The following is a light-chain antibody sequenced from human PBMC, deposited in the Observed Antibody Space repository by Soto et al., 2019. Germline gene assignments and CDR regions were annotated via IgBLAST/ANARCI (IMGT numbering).Light chain of an antibody. CDR1: DSDIGVYNY. CDR3: SAYANYNVV. CDR2: DVT. J-gene: IGLJ2*01. V-gene: IGLV2-14*03. Sequence: QSALTQPASVSGSPGQSITISCTGTDSDIGVYNYVSWYQQYPGKAPKLMIYDVTNRPSGVSNRFSGSKSGNMASLTISGLQAEDEADYYFSAYANYNVVFGGGTKVTVL.